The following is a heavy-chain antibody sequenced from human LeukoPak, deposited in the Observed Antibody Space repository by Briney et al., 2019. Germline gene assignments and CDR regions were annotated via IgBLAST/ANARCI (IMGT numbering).Heavy chain of an antibody. CDR1: GFTFSSYS. CDR3: ARDTRGADAFDI. D-gene: IGHD3-10*01. V-gene: IGHV3-21*01. J-gene: IGHJ3*02. CDR2: ISSSSSYI. Sequence: KPGGSLRLSCAASGFTFSSYSMNWVRQAPGKGLEWVSSISSSSSYIYYADSVKGRFTISRDNAKNSLYLQMNSLRAEDTAVYYCARDTRGADAFDIWGQGTMVTVSS.